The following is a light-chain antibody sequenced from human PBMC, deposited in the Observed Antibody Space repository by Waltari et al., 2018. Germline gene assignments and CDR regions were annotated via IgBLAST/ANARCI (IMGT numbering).Light chain of an antibody. CDR1: QDISNY. CDR3: QQVQTHSALT. CDR2: AAS. J-gene: IGKJ4*01. Sequence: DIQLTQSPSFLSESVGDRVSITCRASQDISNYLAWYQQKLGKVPKLLIFAASTLQNGVPSRFSGSGSGTEFTLTIASLQPEDFATYYCQQVQTHSALTFGGGTRVEIK. V-gene: IGKV1-9*01.